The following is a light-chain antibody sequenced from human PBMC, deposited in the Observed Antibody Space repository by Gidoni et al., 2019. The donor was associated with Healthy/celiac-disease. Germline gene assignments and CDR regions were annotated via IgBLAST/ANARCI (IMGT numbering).Light chain of an antibody. V-gene: IGKV1-9*01. CDR3: QQLNSYPYT. CDR2: GAS. CDR1: QGISNY. Sequence: DIQLTQSTSFLSASVGDRVPITCRASQGISNYLAWYQQKPGKATKLLIYGASTLQSGVPSRFSGSGSGTEFTLTISSLQPEDFATYYCQQLNSYPYTFGQGTKLEIK. J-gene: IGKJ2*01.